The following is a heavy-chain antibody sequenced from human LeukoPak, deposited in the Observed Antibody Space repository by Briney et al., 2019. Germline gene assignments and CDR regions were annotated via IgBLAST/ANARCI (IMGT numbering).Heavy chain of an antibody. V-gene: IGHV5-51*01. CDR2: IYPGDSDT. Sequence: GDSLKISCKGSGYSFTSYWIGWVRQMPGECLEWMGIIYPGDSDTRYSASCQGQVTISADKSISTAYLQWSSLKASDTAMYYCARTPRPYVDTASETYYYDSSGYYRFDYWGQGTLVTVSS. J-gene: IGHJ4*02. D-gene: IGHD3-22*01. CDR3: ARTPRPYVDTASETYYYDSSGYYRFDY. CDR1: GYSFTSYW.